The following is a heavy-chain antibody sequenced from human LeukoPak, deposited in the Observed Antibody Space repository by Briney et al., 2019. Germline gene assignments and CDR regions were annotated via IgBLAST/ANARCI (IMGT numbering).Heavy chain of an antibody. J-gene: IGHJ6*04. CDR1: GGSISSGYY. CDR3: ARDTVTTSNYYYGMDV. CDR2: IYHSGST. V-gene: IGHV4-38-2*02. Sequence: PSETLSLTCTVSGGSISSGYYWGWIRQPPGKGLEWIGSIYHSGSTYYNPSLKSRVTISVDTSKNQFSLKLSSVTAADTAVYYCARDTVTTSNYYYGMDVWGKGTTVTVSS. D-gene: IGHD4-17*01.